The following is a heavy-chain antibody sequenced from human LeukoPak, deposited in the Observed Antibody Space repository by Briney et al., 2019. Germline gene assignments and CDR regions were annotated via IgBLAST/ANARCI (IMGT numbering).Heavy chain of an antibody. Sequence: GGSLRLSCAASGLTFSYYAMSWVRQAPGKGLEWVSAISGSGGSADYAASVKGRFTISRDNSKNTLYLQMSDLRAEDTAVYYCAPLGRSSSWYPSELHYRGQGTLVTVSS. CDR3: APLGRSSSWYPSELHY. J-gene: IGHJ4*02. CDR2: ISGSGGSA. CDR1: GLTFSYYA. V-gene: IGHV3-23*01. D-gene: IGHD6-13*01.